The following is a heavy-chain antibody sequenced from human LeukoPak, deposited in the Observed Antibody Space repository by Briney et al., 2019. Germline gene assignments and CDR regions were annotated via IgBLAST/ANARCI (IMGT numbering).Heavy chain of an antibody. CDR3: ARGRRYGDFDY. V-gene: IGHV4-34*01. D-gene: IGHD4-17*01. CDR1: GGSFSGYY. Sequence: SETLSLTCAVYGGSFSGYYWSWIRQPPGKGLEWIGEINHSGCTNYNPSLKSRVTISVDTSNNQFSLKLSSVTAADTAVYYCARGRRYGDFDYWGEGTLVTVSS. J-gene: IGHJ4*02. CDR2: INHSGCT.